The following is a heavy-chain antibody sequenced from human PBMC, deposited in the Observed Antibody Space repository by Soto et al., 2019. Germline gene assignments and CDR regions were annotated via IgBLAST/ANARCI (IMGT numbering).Heavy chain of an antibody. CDR3: VAVAGTAARSFFDY. D-gene: IGHD6-19*01. J-gene: IGHJ4*02. CDR1: GGTFSSYA. Sequence: VKVSCKASGGTFSSYAISWVQQAPGQGLEWMGGIIPIFGTANYAQKFQGRVTITADESTSTAYMELSSLRSEDTAVYYCVAVAGTAARSFFDYWGQGTLVTVSS. V-gene: IGHV1-69*01. CDR2: IIPIFGTA.